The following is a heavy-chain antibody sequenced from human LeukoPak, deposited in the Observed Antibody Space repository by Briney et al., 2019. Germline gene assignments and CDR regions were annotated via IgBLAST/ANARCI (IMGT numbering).Heavy chain of an antibody. Sequence: ASVKVSCKASGYTFNAYAITWVRQAPGQGLEWMGWISAYNLNTNYAQNLQGRVTMTVDTSTTTAYMELRSLRSDDTAVYYCARAGYSSSWYYSDYWGQGTLVTVSS. J-gene: IGHJ4*02. CDR2: ISAYNLNT. CDR3: ARAGYSSSWYYSDY. V-gene: IGHV1-18*01. D-gene: IGHD6-13*01. CDR1: GYTFNAYA.